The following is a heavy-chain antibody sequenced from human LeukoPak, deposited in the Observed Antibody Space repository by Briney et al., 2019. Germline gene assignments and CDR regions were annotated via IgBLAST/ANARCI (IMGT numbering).Heavy chain of an antibody. CDR1: GYTFTSYG. D-gene: IGHD6-13*01. CDR3: ARGDRTSSSWYRVPFDY. J-gene: IGHJ4*02. V-gene: IGHV1-18*01. CDR2: ISAYNGNT. Sequence: GASVKVSCKTSGYTFTSYGISWVRQAPGQGLEWMGWISAYNGNTNYAQKLQGRVTMTTDTSTSTAYMELRSLRSDDTAVYYCARGDRTSSSWYRVPFDYWGQGTLVTVSS.